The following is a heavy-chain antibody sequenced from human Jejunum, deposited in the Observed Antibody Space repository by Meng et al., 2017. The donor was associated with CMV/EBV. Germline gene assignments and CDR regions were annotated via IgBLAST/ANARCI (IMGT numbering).Heavy chain of an antibody. CDR3: GRGSGGMTAFDS. Sequence: TCSASSIHNGDYSWRWVRQPPGRGLEWVGTMYHDGTTSHNPPLRGRFVISIAKSKNQFSLNVNSMTAADTAVYYCGRGSGGMTAFDSWGQGTLVTVSS. J-gene: IGHJ4*02. CDR2: MYHDGTT. D-gene: IGHD3-10*01. CDR1: ASSIHNGDYS. V-gene: IGHV4-31*03.